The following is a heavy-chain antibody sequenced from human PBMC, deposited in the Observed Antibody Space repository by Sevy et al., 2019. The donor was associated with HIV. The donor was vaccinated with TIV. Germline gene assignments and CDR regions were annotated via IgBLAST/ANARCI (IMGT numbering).Heavy chain of an antibody. CDR2: LSFGCGKI. CDR1: GFAFYDYS. Sequence: GGSLRLSCAASGFAFYDYSMSWIRQAPGKGLEWVATLSFGCGKINYANSVKGRFTISRDNSRNSFYLQMDNLRVEDTALYYCAREGCTRPHDYWGQGTRVTVSS. D-gene: IGHD2-8*01. CDR3: AREGCTRPHDY. V-gene: IGHV3-23*01. J-gene: IGHJ4*02.